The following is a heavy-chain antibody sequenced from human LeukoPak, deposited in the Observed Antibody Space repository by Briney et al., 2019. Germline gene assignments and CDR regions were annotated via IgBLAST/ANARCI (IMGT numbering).Heavy chain of an antibody. V-gene: IGHV1-69*05. CDR2: IIPIFSTA. Sequence: SVKVSCKASGGTFSSYAISWVRQAPGQGLEWMGRIIPIFSTANYAQKFQGRVTITRNTSISTAYMELSSLRSEDTAVYYCARGRRIQLGMVWGQGTLVTVSS. CDR1: GGTFSSYA. D-gene: IGHD5-18*01. CDR3: ARGRRIQLGMV. J-gene: IGHJ4*02.